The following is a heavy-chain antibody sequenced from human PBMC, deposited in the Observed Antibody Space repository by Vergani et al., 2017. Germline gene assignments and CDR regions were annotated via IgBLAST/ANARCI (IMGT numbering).Heavy chain of an antibody. V-gene: IGHV3-23*01. CDR2: ISGSGGST. CDR3: AKGGLGYDSSGYYYEGAFDI. Sequence: EVQLLESGGGLVQPGGSLRLSCAASGFTFSSYAMSWVRQAPGKGLEWVSAISGSGGSTYYADSVKGRFTLSRDNSKNTLYLQMNSLRAEDTAVYYCAKGGLGYDSSGYYYEGAFDIWGQGTMVTVSS. CDR1: GFTFSSYA. D-gene: IGHD3-22*01. J-gene: IGHJ3*02.